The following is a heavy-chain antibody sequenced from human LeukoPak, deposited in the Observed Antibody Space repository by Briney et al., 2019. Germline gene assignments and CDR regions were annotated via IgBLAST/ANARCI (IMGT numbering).Heavy chain of an antibody. CDR3: ARAGFWSGYPD. D-gene: IGHD3-3*01. CDR1: GGSFSGYY. Sequence: SETLSLTCAVYGGSFSGYYWSWIRQPPGKGLEWIGEVNHSGSTNYNPSLESRVTISVDTSKNQFSLKLSSVTAADTAVYYCARAGFWSGYPDWGQGTLVTVSS. V-gene: IGHV4-34*01. J-gene: IGHJ4*02. CDR2: VNHSGST.